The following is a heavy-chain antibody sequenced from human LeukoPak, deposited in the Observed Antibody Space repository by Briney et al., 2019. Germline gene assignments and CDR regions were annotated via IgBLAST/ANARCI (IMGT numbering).Heavy chain of an antibody. CDR2: IYYSGST. D-gene: IGHD3-22*01. Sequence: PSETLSLTCTVSGGSISSSSYYWGWIRQPPGKGLEWIGSIYYSGSTNYNPSLKSRVTISVDTSKNQFSLKLSSVTAADTAVYYCARGALYYYDSSGYYLDYWGQGTLVTVSS. CDR1: GGSISSSSYY. CDR3: ARGALYYYDSSGYYLDY. J-gene: IGHJ4*02. V-gene: IGHV4-39*07.